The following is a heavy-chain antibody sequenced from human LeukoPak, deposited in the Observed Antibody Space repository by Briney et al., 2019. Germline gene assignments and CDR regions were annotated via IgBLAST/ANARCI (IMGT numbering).Heavy chain of an antibody. CDR1: GGSLSGYY. J-gene: IGHJ6*02. V-gene: IGHV4-34*01. Sequence: PSETLSLTCAVYGGSLSGYYWSWIRQPPGKGLEWIGEINHSGSTNYNPSLKSRVTISVDTSKNQFSLKLSSVTAADTAVYYCARVLPEVYYYYGMDVWGQGTTVTVSS. CDR3: ARVLPEVYYYYGMDV. CDR2: INHSGST.